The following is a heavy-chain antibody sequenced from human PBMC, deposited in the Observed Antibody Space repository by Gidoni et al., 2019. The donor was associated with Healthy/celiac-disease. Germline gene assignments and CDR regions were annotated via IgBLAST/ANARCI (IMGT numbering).Heavy chain of an antibody. D-gene: IGHD6-19*01. CDR3: ARDRNRVAVAALDY. CDR2: IWYDGSNK. V-gene: IGHV3-33*01. Sequence: QVQLVESGGGVVQPGRSLRLSCAASGFTFRSYGMHWVRQAPGKGLEWVAVIWYDGSNKYYADSVKGRFTISRDNSKNTLYLQMNSLRAEDTAVYYCARDRNRVAVAALDYWGQGTLVTVSS. CDR1: GFTFRSYG. J-gene: IGHJ4*02.